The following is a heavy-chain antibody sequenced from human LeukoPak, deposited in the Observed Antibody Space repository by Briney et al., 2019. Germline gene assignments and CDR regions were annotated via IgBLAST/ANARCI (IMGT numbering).Heavy chain of an antibody. CDR3: VKPLLDYGDYDY. CDR2: ISGSGGST. D-gene: IGHD4-17*01. CDR1: GFTFSSYA. V-gene: IGHV3-23*01. J-gene: IGHJ4*02. Sequence: GASLRLSCAASGFTFSSYAMSWVRQAPGKGLEWVSAISGSGGSTYYADSVKGRFTISRDNSKNTLYLQMNGLRAEDTAVYYCVKPLLDYGDYDYWGQGTLVTVSS.